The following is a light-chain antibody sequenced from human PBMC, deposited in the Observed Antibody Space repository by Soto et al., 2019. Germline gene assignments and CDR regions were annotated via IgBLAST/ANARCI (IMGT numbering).Light chain of an antibody. V-gene: IGKV3-11*01. J-gene: IGKJ4*01. CDR2: DAS. CDR3: QQRTNWPLT. CDR1: QSVGSF. Sequence: EIMLTQSPATLSLSPGERATLSCRASQSVGSFLAWYQQQPGQTPRLLIYDASNRATGIPARFSGSGSGTDFTLTISSLEPEDFAVYYCQQRTNWPLTFGGGTQVEIK.